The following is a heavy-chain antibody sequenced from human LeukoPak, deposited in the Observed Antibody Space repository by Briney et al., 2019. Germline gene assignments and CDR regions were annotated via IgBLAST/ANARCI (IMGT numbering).Heavy chain of an antibody. CDR2: INSDASVT. J-gene: IGHJ4*02. Sequence: GGSLRLSCAASGFTFSNYWMHWVRQTPGKGLVWVSRINSDASVTTYADSVKGRFTISRDNAKNTLYLQMNSLRAEDTAVYYCARVTAVAGTSVGVDAWGQGILVTVSS. V-gene: IGHV3-74*01. CDR3: ARVTAVAGTSVGVDA. CDR1: GFTFSNYW. D-gene: IGHD6-19*01.